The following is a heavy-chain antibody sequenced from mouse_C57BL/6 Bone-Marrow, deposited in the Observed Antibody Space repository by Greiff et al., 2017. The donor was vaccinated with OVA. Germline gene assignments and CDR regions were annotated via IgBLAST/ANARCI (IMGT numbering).Heavy chain of an antibody. CDR3: AREYYGSSPYYAMDY. V-gene: IGHV1-53*01. Sequence: QVQLQQPGTELVKPGASVKLSCKASGYTFTSYWMHWVKQRPGQGLEWIGQIYPGDGDTNYNGKFKGKATLTADKSSSTAYMQLSSLTSEDSAVYFCAREYYGSSPYYAMDYWGQGTSVTVSS. CDR1: GYTFTSYW. D-gene: IGHD1-1*01. J-gene: IGHJ4*01. CDR2: IYPGDGDT.